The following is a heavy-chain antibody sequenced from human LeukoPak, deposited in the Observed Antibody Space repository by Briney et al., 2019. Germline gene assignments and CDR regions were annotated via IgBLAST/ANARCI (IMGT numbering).Heavy chain of an antibody. V-gene: IGHV1-18*01. D-gene: IGHD6-19*01. CDR1: GYTFTSYG. Sequence: GASVKVSCKASGYTFTSYGISWVRPAPGQGLEWMGWISAYNGNTNYAQKLQGRVTMTTDTSTSTAYMELRSLRSDDTAVYYCARDRDSSGWYLYFDYWGQGTLVTVSS. CDR2: ISAYNGNT. J-gene: IGHJ4*02. CDR3: ARDRDSSGWYLYFDY.